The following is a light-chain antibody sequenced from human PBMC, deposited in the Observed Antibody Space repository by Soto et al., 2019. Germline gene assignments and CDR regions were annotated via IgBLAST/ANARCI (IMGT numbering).Light chain of an antibody. CDR2: EVS. CDR1: SSDVGGYNY. V-gene: IGLV2-14*01. J-gene: IGLJ3*02. CDR3: SSYTSSSTL. Sequence: QSALTQPASVSGSPGQSITISCTGTSSDVGGYNYVSWYQQHPGKAPKLMIYEVSHRPSGVSNRFSGSKSGNTASLTISGLHAEDEADYYCSSYTSSSTLFGGGTKLTVL.